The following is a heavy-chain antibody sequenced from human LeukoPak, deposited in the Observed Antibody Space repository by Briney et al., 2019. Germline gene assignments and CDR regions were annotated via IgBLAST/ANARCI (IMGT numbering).Heavy chain of an antibody. CDR3: AREQYYYDSSGYWSHWFDP. D-gene: IGHD3-22*01. CDR2: IYYSGST. Sequence: SETPSLTCTVSGGSISSGDYYWSWIRQPPGKGLEWIGYIYYSGSTYYNPSLKSRVTISVDTSKNQFSLKLSSVTAADTAVYYCAREQYYYDSSGYWSHWFDPWGQGTLVTVSS. CDR1: GGSISSGDYY. J-gene: IGHJ5*02. V-gene: IGHV4-30-4*01.